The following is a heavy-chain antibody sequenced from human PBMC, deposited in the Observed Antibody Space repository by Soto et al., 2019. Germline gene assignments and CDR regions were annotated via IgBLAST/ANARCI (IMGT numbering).Heavy chain of an antibody. CDR3: ARQLDSSGYYWAI. CDR1: GSNFTDYW. V-gene: IGHV5-51*01. CDR2: IYLGDSET. J-gene: IGHJ3*02. D-gene: IGHD3-22*01. Sequence: GESLKISCKGSGSNFTDYWIAWVRQMPGKGLEWMGIIYLGDSETRYSPSFQGQVTISADKSINTAYLQWRSLKASDTAMYYCARQLDSSGYYWAIWGQGTMVTVSS.